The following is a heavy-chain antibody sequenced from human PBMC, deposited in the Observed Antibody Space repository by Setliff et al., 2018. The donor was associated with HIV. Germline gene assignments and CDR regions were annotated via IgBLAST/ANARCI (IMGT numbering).Heavy chain of an antibody. CDR3: AREFDWSGFFDY. J-gene: IGHJ4*02. CDR2: VYYNGAT. V-gene: IGHV4-39*02. CDR1: GGSIASSTHY. Sequence: SETLSLTCTVSGGSIASSTHYWAWIRQPPGKGLEWIGSVYYNGATDHNPSLKSRVTISVDTSNQQFSLKLSSVTAADTAVYYCAREFDWSGFFDYWGQGTLVTVSS. D-gene: IGHD3-3*01.